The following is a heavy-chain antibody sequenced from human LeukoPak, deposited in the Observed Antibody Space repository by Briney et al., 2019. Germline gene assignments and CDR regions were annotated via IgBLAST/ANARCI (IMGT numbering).Heavy chain of an antibody. CDR3: AVETATIGPRESNDY. V-gene: IGHV4-39*01. Sequence: SETLSLTCTVSGGSISSSGFYWAWVRQSPGKGLEWIGSIYYSGSTYYNPSLKSRVTISVDTSKNQFSLKVSSVTAADTAVYYCAVETATIGPRESNDYWGQGTLVTVSS. CDR2: IYYSGST. J-gene: IGHJ4*02. CDR1: GGSISSSGFY. D-gene: IGHD5-24*01.